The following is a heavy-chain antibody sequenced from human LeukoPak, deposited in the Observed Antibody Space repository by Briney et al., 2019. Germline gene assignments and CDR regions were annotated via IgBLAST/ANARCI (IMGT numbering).Heavy chain of an antibody. Sequence: GGSLRLSCAASGFAFSNAWMTWVRQAPGKGLEWVGRIKSKTDGGTAEYAAPVKGRFTISRDDSKNTLYLQMNSLETEDTAMYYCATDRERLRLRYHYYGMDVWGQGTTVTVSS. CDR1: GFAFSNAW. J-gene: IGHJ6*02. CDR3: ATDRERLRLRYHYYGMDV. CDR2: IKSKTDGGTA. V-gene: IGHV3-15*01. D-gene: IGHD5-12*01.